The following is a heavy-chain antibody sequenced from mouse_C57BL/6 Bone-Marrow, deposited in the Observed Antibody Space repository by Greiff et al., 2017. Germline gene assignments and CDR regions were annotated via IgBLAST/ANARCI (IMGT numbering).Heavy chain of an antibody. CDR2: IDPSDSYT. J-gene: IGHJ2*01. CDR1: GYTFTSHW. CDR3: ARWGYFDY. Sequence: QVQLQQSGAELVMPGASVKLSCKASGYTFTSHWMHWVKQRPGQGLEWIGEIDPSDSYTNYNQKFKGKSTLTVDKSSSTAYMQLSSLTSEDSAVYYCARWGYFDYWGQGTTLTVSS. V-gene: IGHV1-69*01.